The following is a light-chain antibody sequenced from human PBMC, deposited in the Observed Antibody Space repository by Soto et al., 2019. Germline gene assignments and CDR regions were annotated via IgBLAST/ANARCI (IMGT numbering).Light chain of an antibody. CDR2: DGS. CDR3: QQYNSYST. CDR1: QSTSSW. J-gene: IGKJ1*01. V-gene: IGKV1-5*01. Sequence: DIQMTQSPSTLSASVGDRVTITCRASQSTSSWLAWYQQKQGQAPKLLIYDGSSLESGVPSRFSGSGYGTEFTLTISILQPDDFASYYCQQYNSYSTLGQGTKVEIK.